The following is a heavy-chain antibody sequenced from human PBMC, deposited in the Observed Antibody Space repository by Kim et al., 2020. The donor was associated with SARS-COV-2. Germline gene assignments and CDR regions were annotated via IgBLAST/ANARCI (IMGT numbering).Heavy chain of an antibody. CDR3: TTDHLNGGTYWYFDL. J-gene: IGHJ2*01. V-gene: IGHV3-15*01. D-gene: IGHD2-15*01. Sequence: APVKGRFTISRDDSKDTLYLQMNSLKTEDTAVYYCTTDHLNGGTYWYFDLWGRGTLVTVSS.